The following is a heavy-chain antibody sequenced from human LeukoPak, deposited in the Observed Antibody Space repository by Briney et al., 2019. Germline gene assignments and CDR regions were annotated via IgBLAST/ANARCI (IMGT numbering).Heavy chain of an antibody. D-gene: IGHD1-1*01. V-gene: IGHV1-69*13. CDR3: ARSGSRYSYYYYYMDV. Sequence: SVKVSCKASGGTLSSYAISWVRQAPGQELEWMGGIIPIFGTANYAQKCQGRVTITADESTRTAYMELSSLRSEDTAVYYCARSGSRYSYYYYYMDVWGKGTTVTVSS. J-gene: IGHJ6*03. CDR1: GGTLSSYA. CDR2: IIPIFGTA.